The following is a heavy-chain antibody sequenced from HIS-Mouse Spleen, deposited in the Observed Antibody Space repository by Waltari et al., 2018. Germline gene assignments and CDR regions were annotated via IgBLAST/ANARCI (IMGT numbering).Heavy chain of an antibody. CDR2: IYFRGST. CDR1: GGSISSSSYY. Sequence: QLQLQESGPGLVKPSETLSLTRTVPGGSISSSSYYWGWVRQPPGKGREWIGSIYFRGSTYYNPSLKSRVTISVDTSKNQFALKLSSVTAADTAVYYCAREIPYSSSWYDWYFDLWGRGTLVTVSS. D-gene: IGHD6-13*01. V-gene: IGHV4-39*07. CDR3: AREIPYSSSWYDWYFDL. J-gene: IGHJ2*01.